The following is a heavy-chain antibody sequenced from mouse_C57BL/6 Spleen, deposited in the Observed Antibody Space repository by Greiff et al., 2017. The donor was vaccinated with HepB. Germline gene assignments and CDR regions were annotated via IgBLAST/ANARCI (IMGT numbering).Heavy chain of an antibody. CDR1: GYTFTDYE. D-gene: IGHD1-1*01. CDR2: IDPETGGT. CDR3: TRGALLLRDYFDY. V-gene: IGHV1-15*01. J-gene: IGHJ2*01. Sequence: VQLQQSGAELVRPGASVTLSCKASGYTFTDYEMHWVKQTPVHGLEWIGAIDPETGGTAYNQKFKGKAILTADKSSSTAYMELRSLTSEDSAVYYCTRGALLLRDYFDYWGQGTTLTVSS.